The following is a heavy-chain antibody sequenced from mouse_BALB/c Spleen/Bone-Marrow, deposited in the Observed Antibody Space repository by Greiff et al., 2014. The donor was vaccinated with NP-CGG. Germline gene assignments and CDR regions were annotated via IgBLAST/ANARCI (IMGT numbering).Heavy chain of an antibody. CDR2: IYPGDGDT. D-gene: IGHD1-1*01. CDR1: GYAFSSYW. J-gene: IGHJ2*01. CDR3: ARDYYGSRYYFDY. V-gene: IGHV1-80*01. Sequence: VHLVESGAELVRPRSSVKISCKASGYAFSSYWMNWVKQRPGQGLEWIGQIYPGDGDTNYNGKFKGKATLTADKSSSTAYMQLSSLTSEDSAVYFCARDYYGSRYYFDYWGQGTTLTVSS.